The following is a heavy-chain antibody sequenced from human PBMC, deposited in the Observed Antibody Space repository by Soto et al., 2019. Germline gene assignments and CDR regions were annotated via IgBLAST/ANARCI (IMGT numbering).Heavy chain of an antibody. CDR3: ATPPYCTNGVCFPLDY. CDR2: ISASGGST. J-gene: IGHJ4*02. CDR1: GFTFSSYA. Sequence: EVRLLESGGGLVQPGGSLRLSCAASGFTFSSYAMSWVRQAPGKGLEWVSGISASGGSTYYADSVKGRFTISRDNSKNTLYLQMNSLGAEDTAVYYCATPPYCTNGVCFPLDYWGQGALVTVSS. V-gene: IGHV3-23*01. D-gene: IGHD2-8*01.